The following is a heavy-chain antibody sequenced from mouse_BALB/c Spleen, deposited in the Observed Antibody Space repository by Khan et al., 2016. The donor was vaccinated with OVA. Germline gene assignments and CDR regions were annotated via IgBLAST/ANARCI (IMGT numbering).Heavy chain of an antibody. CDR2: IYPFTGYT. V-gene: IGHV1-7*01. D-gene: IGHD1-1*01. Sequence: QVQLKQSGPELVKPGASVKMSCKASGYTFTNYWMHWVKQRPGQGLEWIGYIYPFTGYTLYNEKFKDKATLTPDKSSSTAYMQLSSLTSEDSAVYYCAKEGSSYAWFAYWGQGTLVTVSA. CDR1: GYTFTNYW. J-gene: IGHJ3*01. CDR3: AKEGSSYAWFAY.